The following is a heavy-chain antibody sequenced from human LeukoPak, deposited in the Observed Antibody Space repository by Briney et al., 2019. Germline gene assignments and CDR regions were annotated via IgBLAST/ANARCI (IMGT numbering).Heavy chain of an antibody. V-gene: IGHV3-13*01. Sequence: PGGSLRLSCAASGFTFSTYDMHWVRQVPGKGLEWVSGIGTAGDTYYADSIKGRLTFSRENAKNSLFLQMNGLRVGDTAVYYCARGSYCSGGVCSPVGAFDIWGQGTVVTVSS. D-gene: IGHD2-21*02. CDR1: GFTFSTYD. CDR3: ARGSYCSGGVCSPVGAFDI. CDR2: IGTAGDT. J-gene: IGHJ3*02.